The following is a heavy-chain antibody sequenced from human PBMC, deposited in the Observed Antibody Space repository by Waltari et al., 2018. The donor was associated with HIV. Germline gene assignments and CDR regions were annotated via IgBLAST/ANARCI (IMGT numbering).Heavy chain of an antibody. J-gene: IGHJ4*02. CDR2: IYYSGST. D-gene: IGHD4-17*01. CDR1: GGSISNSNYY. V-gene: IGHV4-39*01. CDR3: ARLNNDYGDPRGWYFDY. Sequence: LVKPSETLSLTCTVSGGSISNSNYYWGWIRQPPGKGLEWIGSIYYSGSTYYNPSLNSRVTISVDTSKNQFSLKLSSVTAADTAVFYCARLNNDYGDPRGWYFDYWGQGTLVTVSS.